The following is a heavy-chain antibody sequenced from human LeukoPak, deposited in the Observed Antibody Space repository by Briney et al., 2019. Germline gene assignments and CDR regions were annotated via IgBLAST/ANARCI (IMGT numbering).Heavy chain of an antibody. Sequence: AGGSLRLSCAVSASTFSSYEMNWFRQAPGKGLEWVANIKQDGSEKYYVDSVKGRFTISRDNAKNSLYLQMNSLRAEDTAVHYCATQSYGLFDYWGQGTLVTVSS. CDR2: IKQDGSEK. CDR1: ASTFSSYE. CDR3: ATQSYGLFDY. V-gene: IGHV3-7*01. J-gene: IGHJ4*02. D-gene: IGHD3-10*01.